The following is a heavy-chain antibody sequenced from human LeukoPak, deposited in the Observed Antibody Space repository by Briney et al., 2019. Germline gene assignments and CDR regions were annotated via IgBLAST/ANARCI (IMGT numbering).Heavy chain of an antibody. Sequence: SETLSLTCAVYGGSFSGYYWSWIRQPPGKGLEWIGEINHSGSTNYNPSPKSRVTISVDTSKNQFSLKLSSVTAADMAVYYCARDPLYYDILTGYYGPFDYWGQGTLVTVSS. CDR1: GGSFSGYY. J-gene: IGHJ4*02. D-gene: IGHD3-9*01. CDR3: ARDPLYYDILTGYYGPFDY. CDR2: INHSGST. V-gene: IGHV4-34*01.